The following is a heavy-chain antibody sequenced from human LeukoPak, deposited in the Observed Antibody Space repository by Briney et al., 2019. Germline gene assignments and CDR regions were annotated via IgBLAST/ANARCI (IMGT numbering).Heavy chain of an antibody. CDR1: GGSISSSSYY. CDR2: IYYSGST. CDR3: ARDPSRVTAKDFDY. V-gene: IGHV4-39*07. Sequence: SETLSLTCTVSGGSISSSSYYWGWIRQPPGKGLEWIGSIYYSGSTYYNPSLKSRVTISVDTSKNQFSLKLSSVTAADTAVYYCARDPSRVTAKDFDYWGQGTLVTVSS. D-gene: IGHD2-21*02. J-gene: IGHJ4*02.